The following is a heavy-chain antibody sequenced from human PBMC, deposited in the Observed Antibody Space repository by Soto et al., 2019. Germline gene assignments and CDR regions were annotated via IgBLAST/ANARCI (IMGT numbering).Heavy chain of an antibody. CDR1: GFSLSSANMG. CDR3: ARISGRGYYMSVDY. J-gene: IGHJ4*02. CDR2: ISSNDEK. Sequence: SGPTLVNPTETLTLTCTVSGFSLSSANMGVSWIRQPPGKALEWLAHISSNDEKSFSISLKDRLTISKDTSKSQVVLTMTSMDPVDTATYYCARISGRGYYMSVDYWGQGTLVTVSS. V-gene: IGHV2-26*01. D-gene: IGHD3-3*01.